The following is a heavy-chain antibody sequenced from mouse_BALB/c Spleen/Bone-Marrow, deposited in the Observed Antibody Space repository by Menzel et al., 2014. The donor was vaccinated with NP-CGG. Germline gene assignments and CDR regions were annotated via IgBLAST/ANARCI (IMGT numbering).Heavy chain of an antibody. D-gene: IGHD1-1*01. CDR2: IDPANGNT. J-gene: IGHJ2*01. CDR3: ARYYYGSSCFDY. V-gene: IGHV14-3*02. CDR1: GFNTKDSY. Sequence: VQLQQPGAELVKPGASVKLSCTASGFNTKDSYMHWVKQRPEQGLEWIGRIDPANGNTKYDPKFQGKATITADTSSNTAYLQLSSLTSEDTAVYYCARYYYGSSCFDYWGQGTTLTVSS.